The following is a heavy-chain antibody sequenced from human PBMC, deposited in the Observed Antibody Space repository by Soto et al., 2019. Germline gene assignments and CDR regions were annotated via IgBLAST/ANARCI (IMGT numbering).Heavy chain of an antibody. D-gene: IGHD1-26*01. J-gene: IGHJ4*02. CDR1: GFTFSSYA. V-gene: IGHV3-23*01. CDR3: AKPFVLRVYWARTVDN. Sequence: GGSLRLSCAASGFTFSSYAMSWVRQAPGKGLEWVSAISGSGGSTYYADSVKGRFTISRDNSKNTLYLQMNSLRAEDTAVYYCAKPFVLRVYWARTVDNRGQGTLVTCSS. CDR2: ISGSGGST.